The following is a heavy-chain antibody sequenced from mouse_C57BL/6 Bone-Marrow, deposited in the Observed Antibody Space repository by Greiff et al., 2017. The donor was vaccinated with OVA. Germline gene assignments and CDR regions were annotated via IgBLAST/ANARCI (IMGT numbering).Heavy chain of an antibody. V-gene: IGHV5-4*01. J-gene: IGHJ3*01. D-gene: IGHD4-1*01. CDR3: ASLTPFAY. Sequence: EVQLVESGGGLVKPGGSLKLSCAASGFTFSSYAMSWVRQTPEKRLEWVATISDGGSYTYYPDNVKGRFTISRDNAKNNLYLQMSHLKSEDTAMYYCASLTPFAYWGQGTLVTVSA. CDR1: GFTFSSYA. CDR2: ISDGGSYT.